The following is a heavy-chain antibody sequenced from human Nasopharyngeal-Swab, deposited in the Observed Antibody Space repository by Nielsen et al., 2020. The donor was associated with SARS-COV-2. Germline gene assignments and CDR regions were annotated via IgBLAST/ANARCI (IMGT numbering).Heavy chain of an antibody. CDR2: IRYDGSNK. D-gene: IGHD2-2*02. Sequence: PGKGLEWVAFIRYDGSNKYYADSVKGRFTISRDNSKNTLYLQMNSLRAEDTAVYYCAKIGAGCSSTSCYNVYYYYMDVWGKGTTVT. J-gene: IGHJ6*03. V-gene: IGHV3-30*02. CDR3: AKIGAGCSSTSCYNVYYYYMDV.